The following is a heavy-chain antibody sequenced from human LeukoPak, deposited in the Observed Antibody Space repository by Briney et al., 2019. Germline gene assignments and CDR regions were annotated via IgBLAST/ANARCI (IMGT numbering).Heavy chain of an antibody. Sequence: GGSLRLSCAASGFTFSSYSMNWVRQAPGKGLEWVSSIISSSSYIYYADSVQGRFTISRDNAKNSLYLQMNSLRAEDTAVYYCARGPRRDGYNSDYWGQGTLVTVSS. V-gene: IGHV3-21*01. D-gene: IGHD5-24*01. CDR1: GFTFSSYS. CDR3: ARGPRRDGYNSDY. J-gene: IGHJ4*02. CDR2: IISSSSYI.